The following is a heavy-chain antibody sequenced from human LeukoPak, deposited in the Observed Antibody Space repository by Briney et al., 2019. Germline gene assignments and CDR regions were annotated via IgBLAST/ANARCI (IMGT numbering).Heavy chain of an antibody. CDR1: GGSISSSSYY. V-gene: IGHV4-39*07. Sequence: SETLSLTCTVSGGSISSSSYYWGWIRQPPGKGLEWIGSIYYSGSTYYNPSLKSRVTISVDTSKNQFSLKLSSVTAADTAVYYCARAGYCSGGSCYPLVDYWGQGTLVTVSS. CDR3: ARAGYCSGGSCYPLVDY. CDR2: IYYSGST. J-gene: IGHJ4*02. D-gene: IGHD2-15*01.